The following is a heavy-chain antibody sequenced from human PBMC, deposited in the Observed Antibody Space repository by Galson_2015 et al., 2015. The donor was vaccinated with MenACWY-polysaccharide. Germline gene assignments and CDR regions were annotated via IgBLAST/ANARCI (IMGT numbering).Heavy chain of an antibody. J-gene: IGHJ4*02. CDR1: GFTFSSNA. CDR3: AIAREFSNGWKYFDY. V-gene: IGHV3-23*01. D-gene: IGHD6-19*01. Sequence: SLRLSCATSGFTFSSNAMSWVRQAPGKGLEWVSAISGTGDSIRYADSVKGRFTISRDASKNTLYLQMSSLRAEDTALYYCAIAREFSNGWKYFDYWGQGTLDTVSA. CDR2: ISGTGDSI.